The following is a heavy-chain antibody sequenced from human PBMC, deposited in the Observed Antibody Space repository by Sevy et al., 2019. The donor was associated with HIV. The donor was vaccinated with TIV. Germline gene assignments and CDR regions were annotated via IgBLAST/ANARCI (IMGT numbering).Heavy chain of an antibody. CDR2: IKRDGSEK. J-gene: IGHJ6*02. CDR1: GFTFSNYW. V-gene: IGHV3-7*03. CDR3: AIDCNSATCLWGLDV. Sequence: GGSLRLSCVASGFTFSNYWMSWVRPAPAKGLEWVANIKRDGSEKDYVASVKGRFTISRDNDKTSLYLQMNSLRDEDTAVYYCAIDCNSATCLWGLDVWGPGTTVTVSS. D-gene: IGHD1-26*01.